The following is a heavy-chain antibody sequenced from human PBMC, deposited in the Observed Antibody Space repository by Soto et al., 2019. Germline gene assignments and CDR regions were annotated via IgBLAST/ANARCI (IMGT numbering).Heavy chain of an antibody. CDR1: GGTFSSYA. D-gene: IGHD6-13*01. Sequence: QVQLVQSGAEVKKPGSSVKVSCKASGGTFSSYAISWVRQAPGQGVEWMGGIIPIFGTANYAQKFQGRVTITADESTSKAYMELSSLRSEDTAVYYCAREGPDGYSEPPLYYWGQGTLVTVSS. CDR3: AREGPDGYSEPPLYY. CDR2: IIPIFGTA. V-gene: IGHV1-69*01. J-gene: IGHJ4*02.